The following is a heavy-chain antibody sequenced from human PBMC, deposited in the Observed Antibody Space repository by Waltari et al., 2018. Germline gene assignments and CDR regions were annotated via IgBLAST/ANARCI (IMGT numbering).Heavy chain of an antibody. CDR1: GFTFDDYA. Sequence: EVQLVESGGGLVQPGRSLRLSCAASGFTFDDYAMHWVRQAPGKGLEWVSAISGSGGSTYYADSVKGRFTISRDKSKNTLYLQMNSLRAEDTAVYYCAKDRPSVGGSSWWGDYWGQGTLVTVSS. J-gene: IGHJ4*02. V-gene: IGHV3-23*04. D-gene: IGHD6-13*01. CDR2: ISGSGGST. CDR3: AKDRPSVGGSSWWGDY.